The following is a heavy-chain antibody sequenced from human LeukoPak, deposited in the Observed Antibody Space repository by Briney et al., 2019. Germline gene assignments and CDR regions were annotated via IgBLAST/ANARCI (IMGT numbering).Heavy chain of an antibody. J-gene: IGHJ4*02. Sequence: GGSLRLSCAASGFTFSSYEMNWVRQAPGKGREWVSYISSSGSTIYYADSVKGRFTISRDNAKNSLSLQMNSLRAEDTAVYYCARVRSGSYYVFDSWGQGTLVTVSS. CDR2: ISSSGSTI. D-gene: IGHD1-26*01. CDR3: ARVRSGSYYVFDS. CDR1: GFTFSSYE. V-gene: IGHV3-48*03.